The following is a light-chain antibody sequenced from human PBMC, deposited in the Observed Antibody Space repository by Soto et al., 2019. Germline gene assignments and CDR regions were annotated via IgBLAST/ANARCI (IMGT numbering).Light chain of an antibody. CDR2: DAS. CDR3: QQRRNWPPIT. Sequence: ETVLTQSPATLSLSPGDRATLSCRASQSVEIYLAWYQQKPGQTPRLLIYDASHRATGIPARFSGSGSGTDFTLTISSLEPEDFAVYYCQQRRNWPPITFGQGTRLEIK. J-gene: IGKJ5*01. CDR1: QSVEIY. V-gene: IGKV3-11*01.